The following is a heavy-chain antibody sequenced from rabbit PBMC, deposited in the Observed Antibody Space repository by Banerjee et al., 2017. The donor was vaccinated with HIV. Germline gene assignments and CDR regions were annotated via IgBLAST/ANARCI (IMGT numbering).Heavy chain of an antibody. CDR1: GIDFSSSYY. V-gene: IGHV1S45*01. D-gene: IGHD4-2*01. CDR3: ARYDDGSGLFKL. CDR2: IATSSGST. Sequence: QEQLVESGGGLVTLGGSLKLTCKASGIDFSSSYYMCWVRQAPGKGLERIACIATSSGSTWYASWAKGRFTISKTSSTTVTLQMTSLTAADTATYFCARYDDGSGLFKLWGPGTLVTVS. J-gene: IGHJ4*01.